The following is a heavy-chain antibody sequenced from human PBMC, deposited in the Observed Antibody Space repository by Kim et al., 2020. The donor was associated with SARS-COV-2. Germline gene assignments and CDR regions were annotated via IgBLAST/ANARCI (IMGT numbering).Heavy chain of an antibody. V-gene: IGHV3-20*04. CDR3: ARDPSSVRFNYYMDV. D-gene: IGHD3-10*01. Sequence: GGSLRLSCAASGFSFDDYGMNWVRQAPGKGLEWVSGINWNGDSTGYADSVKGRLIISRENAKSSLYLQLNSLRAEDTALYYCARDPSSVRFNYYMDVWGKGTTVTVSS. J-gene: IGHJ6*03. CDR1: GFSFDDYG. CDR2: INWNGDST.